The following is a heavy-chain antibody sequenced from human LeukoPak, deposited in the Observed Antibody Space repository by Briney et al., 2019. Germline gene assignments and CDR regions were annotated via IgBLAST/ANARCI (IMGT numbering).Heavy chain of an antibody. CDR1: GGTFSSYA. CDR2: IIPIFGTA. D-gene: IGHD2-15*01. V-gene: IGHV1-69*05. J-gene: IGHJ3*02. Sequence: SVKVSCKASGGTFSSYAISWVRQAPGQGLEWMGGIIPIFGTANYAQTFQGRVTITTDESTSTAYMELSSLRSEDTAVYYCASLYTKVAATEVGDAFDIWGQGTMVTVSS. CDR3: ASLYTKVAATEVGDAFDI.